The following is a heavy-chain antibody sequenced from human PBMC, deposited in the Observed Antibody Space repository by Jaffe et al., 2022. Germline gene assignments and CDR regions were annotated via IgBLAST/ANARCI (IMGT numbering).Heavy chain of an antibody. CDR1: GFTFSGSA. V-gene: IGHV3-73*02. CDR3: TRDYGDYFGEGLGDFDY. Sequence: EVQLVESGGGLVQPGGSLKLSCAASGFTFSGSAMHWVRQASGKGLEWVGRIRSKANSYATAYAASVKGRFTISRDDSKNTAYLQMNSLKTEDTAVYYCTRDYGDYFGEGLGDFDYWGQGTLVTVSS. CDR2: IRSKANSYAT. D-gene: IGHD4-17*01. J-gene: IGHJ4*02.